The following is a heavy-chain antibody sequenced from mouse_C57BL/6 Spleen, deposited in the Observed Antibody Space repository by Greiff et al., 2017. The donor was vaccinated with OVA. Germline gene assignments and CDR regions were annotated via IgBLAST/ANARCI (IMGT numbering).Heavy chain of an antibody. CDR3: ARVEDGYYEAMDY. D-gene: IGHD2-3*01. Sequence: QVQLQQPGAELVKPGASVKLSCKASGYTFTSYWMPWVNQRPGQGLEWIGEIYPSDSYTNYHHNFKGKATRTVDTSASTSYMQLSSLTSEDSAVDYCARVEDGYYEAMDYWGQGTSVTVSS. CDR2: IYPSDSYT. V-gene: IGHV1-50*01. J-gene: IGHJ4*01. CDR1: GYTFTSYW.